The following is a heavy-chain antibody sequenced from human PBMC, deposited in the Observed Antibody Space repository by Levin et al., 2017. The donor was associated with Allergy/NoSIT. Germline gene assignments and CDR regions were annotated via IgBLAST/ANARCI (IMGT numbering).Heavy chain of an antibody. V-gene: IGHV3-30-3*01. CDR2: ISYDGSNK. CDR1: GFTFSSYA. J-gene: IGHJ4*02. D-gene: IGHD6-13*01. Sequence: SGGSLRLSCAASGFTFSSYAMHWVRQAPGKGLEWVAVISYDGSNKYYADSVKGRFTISRDNSKNTLYLQMNSLRAEDTAVYYCAREWAAAGTNYFDYWGQGTLVTVSS. CDR3: AREWAAAGTNYFDY.